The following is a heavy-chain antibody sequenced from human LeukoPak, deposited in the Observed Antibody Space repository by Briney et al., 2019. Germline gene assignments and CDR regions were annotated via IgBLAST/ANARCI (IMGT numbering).Heavy chain of an antibody. D-gene: IGHD5-12*01. CDR3: ARVVATPRGFDY. J-gene: IGHJ4*02. V-gene: IGHV3-21*01. Sequence: ASVKVSCAASGFTFSSYSMNWVRQAPGKGLEWVSSISSSSSYIYYADSVKGRFTISRDNAKNSLYLQMNSLRAEDTAVYYCARVVATPRGFDYWGQGTLVTVSS. CDR2: ISSSSSYI. CDR1: GFTFSSYS.